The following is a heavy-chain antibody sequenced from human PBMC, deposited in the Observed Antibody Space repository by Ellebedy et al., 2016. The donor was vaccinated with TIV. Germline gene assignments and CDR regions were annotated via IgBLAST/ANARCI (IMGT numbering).Heavy chain of an antibody. J-gene: IGHJ5*02. CDR1: GYTFTSYD. V-gene: IGHV1-8*01. D-gene: IGHD3-22*01. CDR2: MNPNSGNT. CDR3: SRGPAAYYYDRKGWFDP. Sequence: AASVKVSCKASGYTFTSYDINWVRQATGQGPEWMGWMNPNSGNTGYAPKFQGRVTMTRNTSVSTAYMELSSLRSEDTAVYYCSRGPAAYYYDRKGWFDPWGQGTLVTVSS.